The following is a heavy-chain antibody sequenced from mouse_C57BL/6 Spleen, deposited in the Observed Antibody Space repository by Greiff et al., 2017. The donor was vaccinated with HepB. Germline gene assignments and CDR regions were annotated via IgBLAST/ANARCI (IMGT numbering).Heavy chain of an antibody. CDR1: GYTFTDYY. Sequence: EVQLQQSGPELVKPGASVKISCKASGYTFTDYYMNWVKQSHGKSLEWIGDINPNNGGTSYNQKFKGKATLTVDKSSSTAYMELRSLTSEDSAVYYCARGGTTVGAYWGQGTLVTVSA. J-gene: IGHJ3*01. CDR3: ARGGTTVGAY. CDR2: INPNNGGT. V-gene: IGHV1-26*01. D-gene: IGHD1-1*01.